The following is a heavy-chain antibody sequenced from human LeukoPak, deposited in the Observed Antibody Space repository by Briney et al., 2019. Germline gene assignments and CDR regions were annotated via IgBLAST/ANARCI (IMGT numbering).Heavy chain of an antibody. CDR3: ARDGGSGWYRGPFDY. V-gene: IGHV3-23*01. J-gene: IGHJ4*02. D-gene: IGHD6-19*01. CDR1: GFTFSSYA. CDR2: ISGSGGST. Sequence: HPGGSLRLSCAASGFTFSSYAMSWVRQAPGKGLEWVSAISGSGGSTYYADSVKGRFTISRDNAKNSLYLQMNSLRAEDTAVYYCARDGGSGWYRGPFDYWGQGTLVTVSS.